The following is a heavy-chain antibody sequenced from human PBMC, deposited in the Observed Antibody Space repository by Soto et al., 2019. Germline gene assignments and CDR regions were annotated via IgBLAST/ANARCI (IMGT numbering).Heavy chain of an antibody. CDR2: ISRSSSYI. CDR1: GFTFSSYS. J-gene: IGHJ3*02. CDR3: ARDRGGYLKAFDI. V-gene: IGHV3-21*01. Sequence: EVQLVESGGGLVKPGGSLRLSCAASGFTFSSYSMNWVRQAPGKGLEWVSSISRSSSYIYYADSVKGRFTISRDNAKNSLHLQMNSLRAEDTAVYYCARDRGGYLKAFDIWGQGTMVSVSS. D-gene: IGHD3-10*01.